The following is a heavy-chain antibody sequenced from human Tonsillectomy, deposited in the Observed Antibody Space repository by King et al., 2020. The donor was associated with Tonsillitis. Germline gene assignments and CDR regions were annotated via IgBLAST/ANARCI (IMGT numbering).Heavy chain of an antibody. V-gene: IGHV3-33*05. J-gene: IGHJ4*02. Sequence: VQLVESGGGVVQPGRSLRLSCAASGFTFNTYVMHWVRQAPGKGLEWVAVISYDGRKTYYADSLKGRFTISRDNSKNTLYLQMNSLRAEDTAIYYCARDVSAMVRGVILAHWGQGTLVTVSS. CDR1: GFTFNTYV. CDR2: ISYDGRKT. D-gene: IGHD3-10*01. CDR3: ARDVSAMVRGVILAH.